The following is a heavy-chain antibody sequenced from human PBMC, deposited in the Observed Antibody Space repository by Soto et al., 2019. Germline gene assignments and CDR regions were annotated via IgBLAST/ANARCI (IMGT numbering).Heavy chain of an antibody. J-gene: IGHJ6*02. V-gene: IGHV3-30-3*01. CDR1: GFTFSSYA. Sequence: LRLSCAASGFTFSSYAMHWVRQAPGKGLEWVAVISYDGSNKYYADSVKGRFTISRDNSKNTLYLQMNSLRAEDTAVYYCAREGATIFGVVIRVMDVWGQGTTVTAP. D-gene: IGHD3-3*01. CDR2: ISYDGSNK. CDR3: AREGATIFGVVIRVMDV.